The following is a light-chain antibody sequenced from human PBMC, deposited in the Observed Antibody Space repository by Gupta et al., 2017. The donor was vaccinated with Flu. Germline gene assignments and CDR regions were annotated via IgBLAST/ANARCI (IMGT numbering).Light chain of an antibody. V-gene: IGLV2-14*03. Sequence: KLMIYDVSDRPSGVSNRFSGSKSGNTASLTISGLQAEDEADYYCSSYPSSTTYVFGSGTKVTVL. CDR3: SSYPSSTTYV. CDR2: DVS. J-gene: IGLJ1*01.